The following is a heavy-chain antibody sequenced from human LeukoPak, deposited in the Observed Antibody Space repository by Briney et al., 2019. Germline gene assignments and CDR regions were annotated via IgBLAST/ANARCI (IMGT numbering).Heavy chain of an antibody. CDR1: GGSISSYY. Sequence: SETLSLTCTVSGGSISSYYWSWIRQPPGKGLEWIGYIYYTGSTSYNPSLKSRVTISVDTSKNQFSLKLRSVTAADTAVYYCARVGFGNTPHPIDYWGQGTLVTVSS. D-gene: IGHD4-23*01. J-gene: IGHJ4*02. V-gene: IGHV4-59*01. CDR2: IYYTGST. CDR3: ARVGFGNTPHPIDY.